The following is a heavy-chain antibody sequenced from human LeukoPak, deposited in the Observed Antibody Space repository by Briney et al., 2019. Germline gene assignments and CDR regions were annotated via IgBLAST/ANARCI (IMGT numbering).Heavy chain of an antibody. V-gene: IGHV3-33*01. J-gene: IGHJ4*02. CDR3: ARDTRGARDNYFDY. CDR2: IWFDKNQ. D-gene: IGHD3-16*01. CDR1: GFILNDYG. Sequence: GGSLRLSCAASGFILNDYGMHWVGQAPGKGLEWVADIWFDKNQHFADSVKGRFAISGDNSKNTVYLQINSLRAEDTAVYYCARDTRGARDNYFDYWGQGTLVTVSS.